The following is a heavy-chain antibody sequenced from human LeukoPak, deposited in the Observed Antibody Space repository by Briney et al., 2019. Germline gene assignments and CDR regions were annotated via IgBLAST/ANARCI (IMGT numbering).Heavy chain of an antibody. CDR1: GGTFSSYA. J-gene: IGHJ4*02. V-gene: IGHV1-69*06. CDR3: ARDDILTGYYSFDY. D-gene: IGHD3-9*01. CDR2: IIPIFGTA. Sequence: GASVKVSCKASGGTFSSYAISWVRQAPGQGLEWMGGIIPIFGTATYAQKFQGRVTITADKSTSTAYMELSSLRSEDTAVYYCARDDILTGYYSFDYWGQGTLVTVSS.